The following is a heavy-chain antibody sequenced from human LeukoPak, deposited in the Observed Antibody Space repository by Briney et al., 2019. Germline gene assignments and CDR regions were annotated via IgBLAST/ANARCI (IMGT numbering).Heavy chain of an antibody. CDR2: IYYSGST. CDR1: GGSISSGDYY. Sequence: SETLSLTCTVSGGSISSGDYYWSWIRQPPGKGLEWIGYIYYSGSTYYNPSLKSRVTISVDTSKNQFSLKLSSVTAADTAVYYCASRLGAYGSGSYSWGQGTLVTVSS. V-gene: IGHV4-30-4*01. CDR3: ASRLGAYGSGSYS. J-gene: IGHJ4*02. D-gene: IGHD3-10*01.